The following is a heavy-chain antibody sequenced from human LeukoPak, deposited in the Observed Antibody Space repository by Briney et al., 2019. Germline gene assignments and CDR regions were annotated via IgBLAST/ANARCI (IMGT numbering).Heavy chain of an antibody. CDR3: ARDIAHCSGDMCYNIRFDS. CDR2: INPNSGGT. J-gene: IGHJ5*01. Sequence: ASVKVSCKASGYMFTGYYMHWVRQAPGQGLEWMGWINPNSGGTDYAQRFQGRVTMTRDTSISTAYMELSRLRSDDTAVYYCARDIAHCSGDMCYNIRFDSWGQGTLVTVSS. V-gene: IGHV1-2*02. CDR1: GYMFTGYY. D-gene: IGHD2-15*01.